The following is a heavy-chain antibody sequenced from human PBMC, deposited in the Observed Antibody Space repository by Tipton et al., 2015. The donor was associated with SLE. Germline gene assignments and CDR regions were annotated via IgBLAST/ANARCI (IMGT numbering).Heavy chain of an antibody. D-gene: IGHD6-19*01. J-gene: IGHJ3*02. V-gene: IGHV4-59*01. CDR3: ARGSTGYTSGWHYFSAFDI. CDR2: IYYSGST. CDR1: GGSISSYY. Sequence: TLSLTCTVSGGSISSYYWSWIRQPPGKGLEWIGYIYYSGSTNYNPSLKSRVTISVDTSKNQFSLKLSSVTAADTAVYYCARGSTGYTSGWHYFSAFDIWGQGTMVTVS.